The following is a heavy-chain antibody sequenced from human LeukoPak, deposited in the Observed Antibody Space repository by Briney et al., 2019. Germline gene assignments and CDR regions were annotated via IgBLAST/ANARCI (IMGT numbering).Heavy chain of an antibody. D-gene: IGHD1-26*01. Sequence: GGSLRLSCAASGFTFSSYSMNWVRKAPGKGLEWVSYISYSGDIIHYTESVKGRFTISRDNAKNSVYLQMNSLRAEDTALYYCARDWSSGRHDEYFPHWGQGTLVTVSS. CDR3: ARDWSSGRHDEYFPH. CDR2: ISYSGDII. V-gene: IGHV3-48*01. J-gene: IGHJ1*01. CDR1: GFTFSSYS.